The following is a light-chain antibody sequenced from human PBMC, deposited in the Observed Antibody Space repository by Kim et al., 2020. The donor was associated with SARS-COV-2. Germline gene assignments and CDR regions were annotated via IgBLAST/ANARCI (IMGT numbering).Light chain of an antibody. CDR2: DVS. J-gene: IGLJ2*01. CDR1: SRDIGGYNS. CDR3: SSYTSSSTLV. Sequence: GQSITISCTGTSRDIGGYNSVSWYQQHPGKAPKLMIYDVSKRPSGVSNRFSGSKSGNTASLTISGLQAEDEADYYCSSYTSSSTLVFGGGTKLTVL. V-gene: IGLV2-14*03.